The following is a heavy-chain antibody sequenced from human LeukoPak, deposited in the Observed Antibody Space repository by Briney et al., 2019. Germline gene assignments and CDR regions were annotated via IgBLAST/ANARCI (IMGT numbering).Heavy chain of an antibody. CDR1: GYTFTSYY. J-gene: IGHJ4*02. Sequence: ASVKVSCKASGYTFTSYYMHWVRQAPGQGLEWMGWINLNSGGTNSAQRFQGRVTMTRDTSISTPYMEVSRLISDDTAVYYCVRGHSRSSRLDLDYWGQGTLVTVSS. CDR3: VRGHSRSSRLDLDY. D-gene: IGHD6-13*01. V-gene: IGHV1-2*02. CDR2: INLNSGGT.